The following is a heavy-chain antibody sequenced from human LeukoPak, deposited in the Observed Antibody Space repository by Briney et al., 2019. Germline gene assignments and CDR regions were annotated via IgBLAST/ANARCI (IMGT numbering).Heavy chain of an antibody. J-gene: IGHJ6*03. CDR1: GGSISSYY. CDR2: IYTSGST. V-gene: IGHV4-4*07. CDR3: ARDQIVATITYYYYYMDV. D-gene: IGHD5-12*01. Sequence: PSETLSLTCTVSGGSISSYYWSWIRQPAGKGLEWIGRIYTSGSTNYNPSLKSRVTMSVDTSKNQFSLKLSSVTAADTAVYYCARDQIVATITYYYYYMDVWGKGTTVTVSS.